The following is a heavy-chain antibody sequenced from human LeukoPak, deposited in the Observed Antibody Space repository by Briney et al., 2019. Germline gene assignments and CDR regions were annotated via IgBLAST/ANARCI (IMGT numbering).Heavy chain of an antibody. J-gene: IGHJ4*02. D-gene: IGHD6-13*01. Sequence: GRSLRLSCAASGFTFSSYAMHWVRQAPGKGLEWVAVISYDGSNKYYAYSVKGRFTIYRANSQNTLYLQMTSLRAEDTAVYYCARDREQQLAPFDYWGQGTLVTVSS. CDR2: ISYDGSNK. CDR1: GFTFSSYA. V-gene: IGHV3-30*04. CDR3: ARDREQQLAPFDY.